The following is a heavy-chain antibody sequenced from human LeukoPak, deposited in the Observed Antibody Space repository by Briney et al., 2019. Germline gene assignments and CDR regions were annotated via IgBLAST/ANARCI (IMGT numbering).Heavy chain of an antibody. V-gene: IGHV3-48*04. Sequence: PGGSLRLSCAASGFTFSSYNMSWVRQAPGKGLEWVSYISTSNSATYYADSVKGRFTISRDNAKNSLYLQMNSLRAEDTAVYYCARDMSYGSGSSLDSWGQGTLVTVSS. CDR3: ARDMSYGSGSSLDS. D-gene: IGHD3-10*01. J-gene: IGHJ4*02. CDR2: ISTSNSAT. CDR1: GFTFSSYN.